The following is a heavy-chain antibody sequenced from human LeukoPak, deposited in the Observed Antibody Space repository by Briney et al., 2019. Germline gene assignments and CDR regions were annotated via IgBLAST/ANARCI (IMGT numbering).Heavy chain of an antibody. CDR1: GFTLSSYA. Sequence: PGGSLRLSCAASGFTLSSYAMTWVRQAPGKGRGWVSTWSSTNTYYADSLKGRFTISRDNSKNTLYVQMNSLRAKDTAVYFCAKAKVGSAWIYEYWGQGILVTVSS. CDR2: WSSTNT. CDR3: AKAKVGSAWIYEY. V-gene: IGHV3-23*01. D-gene: IGHD5-12*01. J-gene: IGHJ4*02.